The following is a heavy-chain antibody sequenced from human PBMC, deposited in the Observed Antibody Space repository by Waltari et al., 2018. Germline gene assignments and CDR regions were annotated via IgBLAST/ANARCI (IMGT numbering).Heavy chain of an antibody. Sequence: EVQLLESGGGLVQPGGSLRLSCAASGFTFSSYAMSWVRQAPGKGLEWVSVIYSGGSTYYADSVKGRFTISRDNSKNTLYLQMNSLRAEDTAVYYCATAPSSSVWLGSGWYQDWGQGTLVTVSS. V-gene: IGHV3-23*03. CDR1: GFTFSSYA. J-gene: IGHJ4*02. CDR2: IYSGGST. CDR3: ATAPSSSVWLGSGWYQD. D-gene: IGHD6-19*01.